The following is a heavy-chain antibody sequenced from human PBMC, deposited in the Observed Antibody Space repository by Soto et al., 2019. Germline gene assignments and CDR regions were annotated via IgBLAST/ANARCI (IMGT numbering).Heavy chain of an antibody. CDR1: GFTFGSFQ. V-gene: IGHV3-48*03. CDR3: TRDFQGPLDYGMDV. J-gene: IGHJ6*02. CDR2: ISGSGDTI. D-gene: IGHD1-1*01. Sequence: HPGGSLRLSCEASGFTFGSFQMNWVRQAPGRGLEWISHISGSGDTIYYADSVKGRFTISRDNAKNSLYPQMNSLRAEDTAVYYCTRDFQGPLDYGMDVWGQGTTVTVSS.